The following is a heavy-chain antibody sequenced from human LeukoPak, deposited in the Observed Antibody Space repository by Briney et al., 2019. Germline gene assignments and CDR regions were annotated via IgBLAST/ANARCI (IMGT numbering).Heavy chain of an antibody. CDR3: ARAPRAYCSTTGSCFQDY. V-gene: IGHV4-61*02. CDR2: IYTSGST. Sequence: SETPSLTCTVSGGSISSGSYYWSWLRQPAGKGLEWIGRIYTSGSTNYNPSLKSRVTMSVDKSKNQFSLNLTSVTAADTAVYFCARAPRAYCSTTGSCFQDYWGQGTLVTVSS. J-gene: IGHJ4*02. D-gene: IGHD2-2*01. CDR1: GGSISSGSYY.